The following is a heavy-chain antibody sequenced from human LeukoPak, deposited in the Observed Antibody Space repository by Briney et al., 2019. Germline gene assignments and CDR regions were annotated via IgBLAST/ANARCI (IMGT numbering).Heavy chain of an antibody. Sequence: ASVKVSCKASGYTFTSYGISWVRQAPGQGLEWMGWMNPNSGNTGYAQKFQGRVTMTRNTSISTAYMELSSLRSEDTAVYYCARGIVVVAATPLFYYYYYMDVWGKGTTVTISS. CDR1: GYTFTSYG. J-gene: IGHJ6*03. V-gene: IGHV1-8*02. CDR2: MNPNSGNT. CDR3: ARGIVVVAATPLFYYYYYMDV. D-gene: IGHD2-15*01.